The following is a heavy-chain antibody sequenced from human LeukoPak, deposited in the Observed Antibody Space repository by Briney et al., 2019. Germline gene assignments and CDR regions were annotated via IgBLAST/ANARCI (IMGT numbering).Heavy chain of an antibody. V-gene: IGHV3-66*01. D-gene: IGHD4-17*01. J-gene: IGHJ4*02. CDR3: ARALDDYGDYTHLDY. Sequence: HPGGSLRLSCAASGFTLSSYSMSWVRQAPGKGLEWVSVIYSGGSTYYADSVKGRFTISRDNSKNTLYLQMNSLRAEDTAVYYCARALDDYGDYTHLDYWGQGTLVTVSS. CDR2: IYSGGST. CDR1: GFTLSSYS.